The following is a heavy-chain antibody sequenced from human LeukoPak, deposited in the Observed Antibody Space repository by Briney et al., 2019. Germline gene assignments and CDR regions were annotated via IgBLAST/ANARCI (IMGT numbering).Heavy chain of an antibody. CDR3: ARERITGTMDI. CDR1: GGSISSGGYY. J-gene: IGHJ3*02. D-gene: IGHD1-7*01. CDR2: IYYSGST. V-gene: IGHV4-31*03. Sequence: SETLSLTCTVSGGSISSGGYYWSWIRQHPGKGLEWIGYIYYSGSTYYNPSLKSRVTISVDTSKNQFSLKLSSVTAADTAVYYCARERITGTMDIWGQGTMVTVSS.